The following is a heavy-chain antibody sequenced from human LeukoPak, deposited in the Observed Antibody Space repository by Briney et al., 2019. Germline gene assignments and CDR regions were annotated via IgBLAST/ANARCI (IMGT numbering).Heavy chain of an antibody. V-gene: IGHV3-74*01. D-gene: IGHD6-13*01. CDR3: AKDRRIAAAGTPAH. CDR1: GFTFSSYW. Sequence: GGSLRLSCAASGFTFSSYWMHWVRQAPGKGLVWVSRIHSDGSITSYADSVKGRFTISRDNAKNTLYLQMNSLRVEDTAVYYCAKDRRIAAAGTPAHWGQGTLVTVSS. J-gene: IGHJ4*02. CDR2: IHSDGSIT.